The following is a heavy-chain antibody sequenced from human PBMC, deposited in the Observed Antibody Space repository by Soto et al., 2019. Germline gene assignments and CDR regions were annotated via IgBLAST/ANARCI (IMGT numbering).Heavy chain of an antibody. CDR3: ARGQRFSDWFDP. V-gene: IGHV4-4*07. J-gene: IGHJ5*02. CDR1: GGSMSSYY. Sequence: QVHLQQSGPGPVNPSETPSLTCTVSGGSMSSYYWTWIRQPAGKGLEWIGRVYSSGGTHYNPSLKSRVTISLDTSKNQFSLRLLSVTDADTAVYYCARGQRFSDWFDPWGQGTLVTVSS. D-gene: IGHD3-3*01. CDR2: VYSSGGT.